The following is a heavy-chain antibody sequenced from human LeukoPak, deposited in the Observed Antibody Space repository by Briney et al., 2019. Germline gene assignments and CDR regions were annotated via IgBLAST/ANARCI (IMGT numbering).Heavy chain of an antibody. CDR1: GDSISNYY. D-gene: IGHD1-14*01. CDR3: ATLGEPFDY. Sequence: SETLSLTCTVSGDSISNYYWSWIRQPPGKGLEWIGYSGSTNYNPSLKGRVTISVDRSKNQFSLKLSSVTAADTAVYYCATLGEPFDYWGQGTLVTVSS. V-gene: IGHV4-59*12. CDR2: SGST. J-gene: IGHJ4*02.